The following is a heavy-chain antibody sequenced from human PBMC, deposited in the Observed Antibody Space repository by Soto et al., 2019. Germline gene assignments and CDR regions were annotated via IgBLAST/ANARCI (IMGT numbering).Heavy chain of an antibody. CDR1: GGSISSYY. V-gene: IGHV4-59*12. CDR3: ARRWRLRYYFDY. J-gene: IGHJ4*02. CDR2: IHYSGST. Sequence: PSETLSLTCTVSGGSISSYYWSWIRQSPGKGLEWIGYIHYSGSTNSNPSLKSRVTISVDTSKNQFSLKLSSVTAADTAVYYCARRWRLRYYFDYWGQGTLVTVSS. D-gene: IGHD4-17*01.